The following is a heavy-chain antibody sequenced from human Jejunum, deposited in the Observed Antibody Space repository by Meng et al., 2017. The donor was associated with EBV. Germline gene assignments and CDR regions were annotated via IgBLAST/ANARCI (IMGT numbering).Heavy chain of an antibody. J-gene: IGHJ5*02. CDR2: ISHSGTT. D-gene: IGHD4-23*01. Sequence: QVQLQQWGAGLLKPSETLSLTCGVYGWSFSDYYWTWIRQPPGKGLEWIGEISHSGTTKYNPSLKSRVTISLDTSNNQFSLNLNSVTAADTALYYCARYGKCSGNSFYCFDPWGQGTLVTVSS. CDR1: GWSFSDYY. CDR3: ARYGKCSGNSFYCFDP. V-gene: IGHV4-34*01.